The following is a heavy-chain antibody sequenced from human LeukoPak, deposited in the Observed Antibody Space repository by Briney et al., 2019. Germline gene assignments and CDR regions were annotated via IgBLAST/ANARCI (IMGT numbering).Heavy chain of an antibody. CDR3: ARQQTYGIVRDTAFDI. CDR2: ISYDGSNK. Sequence: GKSLRLSCAVSGFIFSNYPMHWVRQAPGRGLEWVAAISYDGSNKYYADSVKGRFTISRDNSKNTLYVQINSLRAEDTAVYYCARQQTYGIVRDTAFDIWGQGTKVTISS. V-gene: IGHV3-30-3*01. CDR1: GFIFSNYP. J-gene: IGHJ3*02. D-gene: IGHD2-21*01.